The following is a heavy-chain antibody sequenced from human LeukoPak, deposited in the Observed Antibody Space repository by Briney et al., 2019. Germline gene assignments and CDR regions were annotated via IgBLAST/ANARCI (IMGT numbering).Heavy chain of an antibody. CDR1: GGSFSDYY. D-gene: IGHD2-8*01. CDR3: AGGQVVLRFDP. V-gene: IGHV4-34*01. Sequence: PSETLSLTCAVYGGSFSDYYWSWIRQPPGKGLEWIGEINHRGSTNYNPSLKSRVNISIDTSKKQFSLKLSSVTAADTAVYYCAGGQVVLRFDPWGQGTLVTVSS. CDR2: INHRGST. J-gene: IGHJ5*02.